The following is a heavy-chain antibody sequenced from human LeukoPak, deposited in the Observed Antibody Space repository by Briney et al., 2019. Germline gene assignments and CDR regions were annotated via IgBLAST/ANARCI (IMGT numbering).Heavy chain of an antibody. CDR1: GGSISSSSYY. V-gene: IGHV4-61*05. J-gene: IGHJ6*03. CDR3: ASLPYYDFWSGRYYYMDV. D-gene: IGHD3-3*01. CDR2: IYYSGST. Sequence: SETLSLTCTVSGGSISSSSYYWGWIRQPPGKGLEWIGYIYYSGSTNYNPSLKSRVTISVDTSKNQFSLKLSSVTAADTAVYYCASLPYYDFWSGRYYYMDVWGKGTTVTVCS.